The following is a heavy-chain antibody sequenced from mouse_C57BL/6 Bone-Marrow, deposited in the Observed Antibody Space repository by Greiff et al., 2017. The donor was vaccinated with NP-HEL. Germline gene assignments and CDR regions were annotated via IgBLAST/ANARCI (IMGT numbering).Heavy chain of an antibody. CDR3: ARDGIYYYGSSYGRFAY. V-gene: IGHV1-81*01. D-gene: IGHD1-1*01. CDR2: IYPRSGNT. J-gene: IGHJ3*01. Sequence: VKLMESGAELARPGASVKLSCKASGYTFTSYGISWVKQRTGQGLEWIGEIYPRSGNTYYNEKFKGKATLTADKSSSTAYMELRSLTSEDSAVYFCARDGIYYYGSSYGRFAYWGQGTLVTVSA. CDR1: GYTFTSYG.